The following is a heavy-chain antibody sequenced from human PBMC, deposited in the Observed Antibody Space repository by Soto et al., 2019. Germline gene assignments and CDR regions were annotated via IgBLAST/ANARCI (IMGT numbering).Heavy chain of an antibody. J-gene: IGHJ4*02. V-gene: IGHV4-59*01. Sequence: SETLSLTCTVSGGSISSYYWSWIRQPPGKGLEWIGYIYYSGSTNYNPSLKSRVTISVDTSKNQFSLKLSSVTAADTAVYYCARGDPPNWNRPYGNFDYWGQGTLVTVSS. D-gene: IGHD1-20*01. CDR2: IYYSGST. CDR3: ARGDPPNWNRPYGNFDY. CDR1: GGSISSYY.